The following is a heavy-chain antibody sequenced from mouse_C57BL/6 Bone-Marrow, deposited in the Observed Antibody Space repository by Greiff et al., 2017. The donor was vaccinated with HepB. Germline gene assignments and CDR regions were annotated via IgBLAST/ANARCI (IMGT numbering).Heavy chain of an antibody. Sequence: DVKLVESGGGLVQPGGSLKLSCAASGFTFSDYYMYWVRQTPEKRLEWVAYISNGGGSTYYPDTVKGRFTISRDNAKNTLYLQMSRLKSEDTAMYYCARQRDAMDYWGQGTSVTVSS. CDR2: ISNGGGST. CDR3: ARQRDAMDY. V-gene: IGHV5-12*01. CDR1: GFTFSDYY. J-gene: IGHJ4*01.